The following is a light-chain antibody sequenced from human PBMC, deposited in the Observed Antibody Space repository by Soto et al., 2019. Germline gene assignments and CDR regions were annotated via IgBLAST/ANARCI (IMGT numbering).Light chain of an antibody. CDR1: QGVSSY. J-gene: IGKJ2*03. Sequence: AIRMTQSPSSLSASIGERGTITCRASQGVSSYLAWYQQKVGKAPRLLIYAASTLQSGVPSRFSGTGFGTDFTLTIDGLQAEDFATYFCQQYYQFPYSFGRGTKVEI. CDR3: QQYYQFPYS. CDR2: AAS. V-gene: IGKV1-8*01.